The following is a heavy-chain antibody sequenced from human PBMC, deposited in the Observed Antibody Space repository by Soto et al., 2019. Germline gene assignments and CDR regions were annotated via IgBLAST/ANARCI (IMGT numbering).Heavy chain of an antibody. J-gene: IGHJ6*02. CDR1: GFTFGDYA. V-gene: IGHV3-49*04. Sequence: GGSLRLSCTASGFTFGDYAMSWVRQAPGKGLEWVGFIRSKAYGGTTEYAASVKGRFTISRDDSKSIAYLQMNSLKTEDTAVYYCTRVVNGSGSYYPYYYYGMDVWGQGTTVTVSS. CDR3: TRVVNGSGSYYPYYYYGMDV. D-gene: IGHD3-10*01. CDR2: IRSKAYGGTT.